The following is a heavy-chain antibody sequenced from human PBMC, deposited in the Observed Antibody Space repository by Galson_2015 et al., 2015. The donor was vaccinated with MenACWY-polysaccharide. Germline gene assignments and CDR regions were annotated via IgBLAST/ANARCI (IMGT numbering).Heavy chain of an antibody. CDR2: IYPSDSDT. V-gene: IGHV5-51*01. CDR1: GSSYTSYW. D-gene: IGHD2-2*02. J-gene: IGHJ4*02. Sequence: QSGAEVKKPGESLKISCKGSGSSYTSYWIGWVRQMPGKGMEWMGMIYPSDSDTRYSPSFQGQVTISADKSISTAYLQWSSLRASDTAIYYCVRHLYADFWGQGTLVTVSS. CDR3: VRHLYADF.